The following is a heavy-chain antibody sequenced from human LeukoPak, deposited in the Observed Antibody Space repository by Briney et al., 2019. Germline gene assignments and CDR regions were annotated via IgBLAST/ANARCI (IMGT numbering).Heavy chain of an antibody. Sequence: GGSLRLSCTASGFTFSMSWMTWVRQAPGKGLEWVANIRQDGSSRYYVDSVKGRFTISRDNAKNSLYLQLNSLRVEDTAVYYCARDLSYFDYWGQGALVTVSS. CDR1: GFTFSMSW. CDR2: IRQDGSSR. CDR3: ARDLSYFDY. J-gene: IGHJ4*02. V-gene: IGHV3-7*01.